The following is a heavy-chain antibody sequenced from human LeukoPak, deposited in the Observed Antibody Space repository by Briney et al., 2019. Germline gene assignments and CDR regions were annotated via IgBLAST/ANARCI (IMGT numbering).Heavy chain of an antibody. J-gene: IGHJ4*02. V-gene: IGHV4-39*01. Sequence: PSETLSLTCTVSGGSISSSSYYWGWIRQPPGKGLEWIGSIYYSGSTYYNPSLKSRVTISVDTSKNQFSLKLSSVTAADTAVYYCARRQYGSGIARYWGQGTLVTVSS. CDR3: ARRQYGSGIARY. D-gene: IGHD3-10*01. CDR2: IYYSGST. CDR1: GGSISSSSYY.